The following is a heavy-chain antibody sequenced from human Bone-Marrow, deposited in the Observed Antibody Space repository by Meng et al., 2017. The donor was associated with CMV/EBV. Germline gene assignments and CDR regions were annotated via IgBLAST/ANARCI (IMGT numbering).Heavy chain of an antibody. CDR3: ARVGAGLSPPFDY. CDR2: IIPILGIA. J-gene: IGHJ4*02. CDR1: GYTLTELS. Sequence: SVKVSCKVSGYTLTELSMHWVRQAPGKGLEWMGRIIPILGIANYAQKFQGRVTITADKSTSTAYMELSSLRSEDTAVYYCARVGAGLSPPFDYWGQGTLVTVSS. V-gene: IGHV1-69*04. D-gene: IGHD1-26*01.